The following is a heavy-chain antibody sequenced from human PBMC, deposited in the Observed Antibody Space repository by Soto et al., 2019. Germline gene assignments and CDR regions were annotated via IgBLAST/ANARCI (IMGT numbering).Heavy chain of an antibody. CDR3: ATTGPILLWFGEPRTMDV. CDR1: GGSISSSSYY. V-gene: IGHV4-39*01. Sequence: PSETLSLTCTVSGGSISSSSYYWGWIRQPPGKGLEWIGSIYYSGSTCYNPSLKSRVTISVDTSKNQFSLKLSSVTAADTAVYYCATTGPILLWFGEPRTMDVWGQGTTVTVSS. D-gene: IGHD3-10*01. J-gene: IGHJ6*02. CDR2: IYYSGST.